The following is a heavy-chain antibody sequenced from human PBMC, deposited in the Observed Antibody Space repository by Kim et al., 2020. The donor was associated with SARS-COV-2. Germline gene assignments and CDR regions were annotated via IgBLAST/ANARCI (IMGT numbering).Heavy chain of an antibody. D-gene: IGHD3-22*01. CDR2: ISDSGDVT. V-gene: IGHV3-23*01. CDR1: GFTFSSYG. J-gene: IGHJ4*02. Sequence: GWSLRLSCAASGFTFSSYGMSWVRQAPGKGLEWVSAISDSGDVTASADSVEGRFTISRDNFKNTLFLQMNSLRAEDTAVYYCARRVGSGYFNFEYWGQGTLVTVSS. CDR3: ARRVGSGYFNFEY.